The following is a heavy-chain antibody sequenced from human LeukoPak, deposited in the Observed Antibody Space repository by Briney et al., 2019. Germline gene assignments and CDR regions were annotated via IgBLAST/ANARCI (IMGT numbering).Heavy chain of an antibody. CDR1: GGTFSSYA. Sequence: GSSVKVSCKASGGTFSSYAISWVRQAPGQGLEWMGRIIPILGIANYAQKFQGRVTITADKSTSTAYMELSSLRSEDTAVYYCAAGPPLGGYDSSGYYYYYGMDVWGQGTTVTVSS. J-gene: IGHJ6*02. CDR2: IIPILGIA. D-gene: IGHD3-22*01. CDR3: AAGPPLGGYDSSGYYYYYGMDV. V-gene: IGHV1-69*04.